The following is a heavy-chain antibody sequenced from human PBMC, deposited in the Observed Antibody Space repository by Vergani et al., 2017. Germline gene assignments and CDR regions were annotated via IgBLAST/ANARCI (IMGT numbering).Heavy chain of an antibody. V-gene: IGHV1-18*01. Sequence: QVQLVQSGAEVKKPGASVKVSCKASGYTFTSYDINWVRQATGQGLEWMGWISAYNGNTNYAQKLQGRVTMTTDTSTSTAYMELRSLRSDDTAVYYCARDLGYCSSTSCYNDAFDIWGQGTMVTVSS. J-gene: IGHJ3*02. D-gene: IGHD2-2*02. CDR1: GYTFTSYD. CDR2: ISAYNGNT. CDR3: ARDLGYCSSTSCYNDAFDI.